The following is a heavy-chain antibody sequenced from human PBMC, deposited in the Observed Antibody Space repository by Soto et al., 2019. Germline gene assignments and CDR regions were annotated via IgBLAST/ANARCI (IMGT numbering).Heavy chain of an antibody. D-gene: IGHD6-13*01. J-gene: IGHJ3*02. V-gene: IGHV1-69*12. CDR1: GGTFSSYA. CDR2: IIPIFGTA. CDR3: ARVGKLAAAGTQDAFDI. Sequence: QVQLVQSGAEVKKPGSSVKVSCKASGGTFSSYAISWVRQAPGQGLEWMGGIIPIFGTANYAQKFQGRVTITAEESTSTAYMELSSLRSEDTAVYYCARVGKLAAAGTQDAFDIWGQGTMVTVSS.